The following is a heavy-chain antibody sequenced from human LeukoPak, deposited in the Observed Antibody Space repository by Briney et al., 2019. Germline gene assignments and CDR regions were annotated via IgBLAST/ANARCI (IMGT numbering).Heavy chain of an antibody. Sequence: ASVKVSCKASGYTFTGSYLHWVRQAPGQGLEWMGWISAYNGNTNYGQKLQGRVTMTTDTSTSTAYMELRSLRPDDTAVYYCARDEGAPIAAANVWGRGTMVTVSS. CDR1: GYTFTGSY. J-gene: IGHJ3*01. CDR2: ISAYNGNT. V-gene: IGHV1-18*04. D-gene: IGHD6-13*01. CDR3: ARDEGAPIAAANV.